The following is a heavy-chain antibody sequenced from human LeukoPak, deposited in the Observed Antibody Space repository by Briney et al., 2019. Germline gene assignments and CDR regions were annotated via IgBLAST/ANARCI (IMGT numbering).Heavy chain of an antibody. Sequence: ASVKVSCKTSGYTFTGYYIHWVRLAPGQGLEWMGWISPNTGGTDYAQNFQGRVTMTRDTSISTAYMGLSRLTSDDTAVYYCARDWGLSGSYYGFSDYWGQGTLVTVSS. J-gene: IGHJ4*02. CDR1: GYTFTGYY. CDR3: ARDWGLSGSYYGFSDY. D-gene: IGHD3-10*01. V-gene: IGHV1-2*02. CDR2: ISPNTGGT.